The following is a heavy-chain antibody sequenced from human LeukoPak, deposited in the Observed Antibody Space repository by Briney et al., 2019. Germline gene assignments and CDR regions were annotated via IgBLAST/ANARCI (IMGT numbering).Heavy chain of an antibody. CDR2: ITASGSSP. V-gene: IGHV3-23*01. J-gene: IGHJ4*02. CDR1: GFTFSRYA. CDR3: AKLAVDSSGYYSFPFDY. D-gene: IGHD3-22*01. Sequence: PGGSLRLSCAASGFTFSRYAMSWVRQAPGKGLEWVSAITASGSSPYYADSVKGRFTISRDNSKNTLYLQMNSLRAEDTAVYYCAKLAVDSSGYYSFPFDYWGQGTLVTVSS.